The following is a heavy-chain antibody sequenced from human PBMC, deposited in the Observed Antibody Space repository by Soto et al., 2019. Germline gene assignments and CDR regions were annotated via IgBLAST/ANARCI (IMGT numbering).Heavy chain of an antibody. V-gene: IGHV3-74*01. J-gene: IGHJ6*02. CDR3: ARNGVVITNYYYYGMDV. Sequence: GGSLRLSCAASGVTFCSYWMHGVRKAPGKGLVWVSRINSDGSSTSYADSVKGRFTISRDNAKNTLYLQMNSLRAEDTAVYYCARNGVVITNYYYYGMDVWGQGTTVTVSS. CDR2: INSDGSST. D-gene: IGHD3-3*01. CDR1: GVTFCSYW.